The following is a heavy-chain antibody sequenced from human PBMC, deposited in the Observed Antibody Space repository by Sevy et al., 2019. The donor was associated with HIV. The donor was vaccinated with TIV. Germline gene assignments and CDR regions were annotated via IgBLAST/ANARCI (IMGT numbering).Heavy chain of an antibody. CDR2: LSYDGGKK. Sequence: GGSLRLSCAASGLTFSSYGMRWVRQAPGKGLEWVAVLSYDGGKKYYADSVKGRFTISRDNSKNTLYLQMNSLRAEDTAVYYCAKERAYSSSRYYYYHHKDVWGKGTTVTVSS. D-gene: IGHD6-13*01. J-gene: IGHJ6*03. CDR3: AKERAYSSSRYYYYHHKDV. V-gene: IGHV3-30*18. CDR1: GLTFSSYG.